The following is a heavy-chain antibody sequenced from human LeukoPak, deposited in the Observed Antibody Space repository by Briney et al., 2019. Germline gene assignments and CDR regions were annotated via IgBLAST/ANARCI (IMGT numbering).Heavy chain of an antibody. D-gene: IGHD5-18*01. J-gene: IGHJ4*02. CDR1: GYTLTELF. Sequence: ASVKVSCKVSGYTLTELFMHWVRQAPGKGLEWMGGFDPEDGETIYAQKFQGRVTMTEDTSTDTAYMELSSLRSEDTAVYYCATSYGYGHYYFDYWGQGTLVTVSS. CDR3: ATSYGYGHYYFDY. CDR2: FDPEDGET. V-gene: IGHV1-24*01.